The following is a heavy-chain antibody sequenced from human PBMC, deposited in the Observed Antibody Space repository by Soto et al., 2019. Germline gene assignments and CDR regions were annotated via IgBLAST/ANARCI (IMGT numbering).Heavy chain of an antibody. CDR1: GYTFTRYG. Sequence: GASVMVSCKASGYTFTRYGISWVLQAPGQGLERMGWISAYNGNTNYAQKLQGRVTMTTDTSTSTAYMELRSLRSDDTAVYECASERDYDSGDLYDFSGQRTIVTVSS. V-gene: IGHV1-18*01. D-gene: IGHD5-12*01. J-gene: IGHJ3*01. CDR2: ISAYNGNT. CDR3: ASERDYDSGDLYDF.